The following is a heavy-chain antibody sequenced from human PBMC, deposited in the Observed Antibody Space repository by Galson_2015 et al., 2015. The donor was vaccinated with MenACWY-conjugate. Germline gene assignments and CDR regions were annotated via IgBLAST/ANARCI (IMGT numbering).Heavy chain of an antibody. CDR1: GYTFTSYG. V-gene: IGHV1-18*01. D-gene: IGHD3-3*01. J-gene: IGHJ6*02. CDR2: ISAYNGNT. CDR3: ARGITIFGSIRGGTFPLGMDV. Sequence: QSGAEVKKPGASVKVSCKASGYTFTSYGISWVRQAPGQGLEWMGWISAYNGNTNYAQKLQGRVTMTTDTSTSTAYMELRSLRSDDTAVYYCARGITIFGSIRGGTFPLGMDVWGQGTTVTVSS.